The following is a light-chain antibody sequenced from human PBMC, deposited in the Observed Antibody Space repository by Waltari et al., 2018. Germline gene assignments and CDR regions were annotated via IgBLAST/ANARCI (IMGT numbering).Light chain of an antibody. J-gene: IGKJ4*01. Sequence: DIQMTQSPSSLSASVGDKVTITCRASHSITTYLNWYQQKPEAAPKLLIYAASSLQSGAPSRFSGGGSGTDFTLTISGLQPEDSATYYCQQSYSTVTFGGGTKVEIK. CDR1: HSITTY. CDR3: QQSYSTVT. CDR2: AAS. V-gene: IGKV1-39*01.